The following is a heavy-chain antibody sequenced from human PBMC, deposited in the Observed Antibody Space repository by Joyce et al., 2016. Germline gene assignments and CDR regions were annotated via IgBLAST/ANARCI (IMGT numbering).Heavy chain of an antibody. D-gene: IGHD3-10*01. Sequence: EVQLVESGGGLVQPGRSLRLSCAASGFTFDDYAMHWVRQPPGKGLEWVSGISWNSGSIDYADSVKGRFTISRDNTKNAVYLQMKSLRAEDTAFYYCAKDKASGSYRFFQYWGAGTLVTVSS. V-gene: IGHV3-9*01. CDR1: GFTFDDYA. CDR2: ISWNSGSI. J-gene: IGHJ1*01. CDR3: AKDKASGSYRFFQY.